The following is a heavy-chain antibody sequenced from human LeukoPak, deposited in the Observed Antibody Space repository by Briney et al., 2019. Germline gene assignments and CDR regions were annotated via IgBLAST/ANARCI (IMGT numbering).Heavy chain of an antibody. D-gene: IGHD1-26*01. Sequence: GGSLRLSFAAPGFNFSTYAMSWVRQVSGKGLELVSGINGNGGSTYYADSVKGRFTISRDDSKNTLYLQMNSLRADDTAVYYCAKAYSASPGGYFDNWGQGALVTVSS. CDR3: AKAYSASPGGYFDN. J-gene: IGHJ4*02. CDR1: GFNFSTYA. CDR2: INGNGGST. V-gene: IGHV3-23*01.